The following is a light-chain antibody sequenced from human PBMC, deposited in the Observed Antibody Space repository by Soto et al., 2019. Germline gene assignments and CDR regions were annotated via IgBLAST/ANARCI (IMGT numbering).Light chain of an antibody. CDR3: QQYNGYSRA. V-gene: IGKV1-5*03. CDR2: RAS. CDR1: QSIGDW. Sequence: DIQMTQSPSTLSASIGDRVTFTCRASQSIGDWLAWYQQKPGKAAKLLIYRASNLESGVPSRFSGSGSGTEFTLTISSLQPDDFATYYCQQYNGYSRAFGQGTKVEIK. J-gene: IGKJ1*01.